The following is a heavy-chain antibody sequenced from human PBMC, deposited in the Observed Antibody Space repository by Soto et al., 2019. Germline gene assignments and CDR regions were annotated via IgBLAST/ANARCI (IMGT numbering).Heavy chain of an antibody. J-gene: IGHJ6*02. CDR2: IRSKANSYAT. CDR1: GFTFSVSA. V-gene: IGHV3-73*01. D-gene: IGHD1-1*01. CDR3: TRQWEPKLDYYGMDV. Sequence: GGSLRLSCAASGFTFSVSAMHWVRHASGKGLEWVGRIRSKANSYATAYAASVKGRFTISRDDSKNTAYLQMNSLKTEDTAVYYCTRQWEPKLDYYGMDVWGQGTTVTVSS.